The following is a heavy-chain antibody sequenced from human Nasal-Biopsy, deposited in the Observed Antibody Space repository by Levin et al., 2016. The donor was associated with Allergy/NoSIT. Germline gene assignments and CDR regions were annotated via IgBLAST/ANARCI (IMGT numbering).Heavy chain of an antibody. J-gene: IGHJ6*02. D-gene: IGHD6-19*01. Sequence: GESLKISCAASGFSFSSYGMHWVRQAPGKGLEWVALTSYDGSDKSYAGAVKGRFTISRDNSKNTLYLQMNSLRVEDTSVYYCARVFGSGWHYYYANSLDVWGQGTSVTVSS. CDR2: TSYDGSDK. V-gene: IGHV3-30*03. CDR1: GFSFSSYG. CDR3: ARVFGSGWHYYYANSLDV.